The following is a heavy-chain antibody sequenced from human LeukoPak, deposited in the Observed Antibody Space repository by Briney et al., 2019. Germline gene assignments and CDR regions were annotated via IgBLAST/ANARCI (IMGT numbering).Heavy chain of an antibody. CDR1: GFTFSSYA. J-gene: IGHJ5*02. CDR3: ARGGYSSSWYSYP. D-gene: IGHD6-13*01. Sequence: GSLRLSCAASGFTFSSYAMSWIRQPPGKGLEWIGEINHSGSTNYNPSLKSRVTISVDTSKNQFSLKLSSVTAADTAVYYCARGGYSSSWYSYPWGQGTLVTVSS. CDR2: INHSGST. V-gene: IGHV4-34*01.